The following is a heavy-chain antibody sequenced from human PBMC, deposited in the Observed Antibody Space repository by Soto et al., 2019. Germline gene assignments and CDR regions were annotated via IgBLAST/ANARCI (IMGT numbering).Heavy chain of an antibody. D-gene: IGHD2-15*01. CDR2: IYYSGST. CDR3: ARDSNGYCSGGSCYNEDYYFHY. V-gene: IGHV4-31*03. J-gene: IGHJ4*02. Sequence: SETLSLTCTVSGGSISSGGYYWSWIRQHPGKGLEWIGYIYYSGSTYYNPSLKSRVTISVDTSKNQFSLKLSSVTAADTAVYYCARDSNGYCSGGSCYNEDYYFHYWGQGTLVTVSS. CDR1: GGSISSGGYY.